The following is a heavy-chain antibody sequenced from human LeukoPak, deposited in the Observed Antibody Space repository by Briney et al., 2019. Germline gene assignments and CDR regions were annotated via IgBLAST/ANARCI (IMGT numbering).Heavy chain of an antibody. CDR2: IYYSGSA. D-gene: IGHD3-3*01. V-gene: IGHV4-30-4*08. J-gene: IGHJ4*02. Sequence: KPSETLSLTCTVSGGSISSGDYYWSWIRQPPGKGLEWIGYIYYSGSAYYNPSLKSRVTISVDTSKNQFSLKLSSVTAADTAVYYCARVIHDFCVYYWGQGTLVTVSS. CDR3: ARVIHDFCVYY. CDR1: GGSISSGDYY.